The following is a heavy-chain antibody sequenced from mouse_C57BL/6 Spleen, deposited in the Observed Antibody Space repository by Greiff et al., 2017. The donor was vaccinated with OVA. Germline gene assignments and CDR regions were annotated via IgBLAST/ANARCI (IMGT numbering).Heavy chain of an antibody. CDR3: AREGGSDGSSYEAY. J-gene: IGHJ3*01. V-gene: IGHV1-81*01. CDR1: GYTFTSYG. Sequence: QVQLQQSGAELARPGASVKLSCKASGYTFTSYGISWVKQRTGQGLEWIGEIYPRSGNTYYNEKFKGKATLTADKSSSTAYMELRSLTSEDSAVYFCAREGGSDGSSYEAYWGQGTLVTVSA. CDR2: IYPRSGNT. D-gene: IGHD1-1*01.